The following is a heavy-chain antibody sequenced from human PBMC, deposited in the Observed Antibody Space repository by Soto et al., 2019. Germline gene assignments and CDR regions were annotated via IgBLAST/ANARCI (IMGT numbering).Heavy chain of an antibody. D-gene: IGHD1-1*01. V-gene: IGHV3-7*01. CDR3: TRDFQGPLDYGMDV. CDR1: GFTFSSYW. J-gene: IGHJ6*02. Sequence: GGSLRLSCADSGFTFSSYWMSWVRQAPGKGLEWVANVKYDGSQTYYVGSVKGRFTTSRDNAKNSLYLQMNSLRAEDTAVYYCTRDFQGPLDYGMDVWGQGLRSPSP. CDR2: VKYDGSQT.